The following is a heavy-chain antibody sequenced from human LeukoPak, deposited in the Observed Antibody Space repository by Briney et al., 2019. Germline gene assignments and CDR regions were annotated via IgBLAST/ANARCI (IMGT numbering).Heavy chain of an antibody. CDR1: GGTFSSYA. Sequence: ASVKVSCKASGGTFSSYAISLVRQAPGQGLEWMGRIIPILGIANYAQKFQGRVTITADKSTSTAYMELSSLRSEDTAVYYCASSNSLRQFDYWGQGTLVTVSS. J-gene: IGHJ4*02. V-gene: IGHV1-69*04. CDR3: ASSNSLRQFDY. D-gene: IGHD4-11*01. CDR2: IIPILGIA.